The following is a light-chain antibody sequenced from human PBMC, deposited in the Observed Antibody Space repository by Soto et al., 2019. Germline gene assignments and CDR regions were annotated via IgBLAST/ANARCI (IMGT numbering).Light chain of an antibody. V-gene: IGKV1-27*01. CDR3: QKYSSAPFT. Sequence: DLQMTQSPSSLSASVGDRVTITCRASQGISNHLAWYQQKPGKVPKVLIYAASTLQSGVPSRFIGSGSGTDFTLTISSLQPEDVAIDYCQKYSSAPFTFGPGTKVDIK. J-gene: IGKJ3*01. CDR2: AAS. CDR1: QGISNH.